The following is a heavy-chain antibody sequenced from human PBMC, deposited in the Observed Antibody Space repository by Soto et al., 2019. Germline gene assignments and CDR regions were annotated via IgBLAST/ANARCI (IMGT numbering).Heavy chain of an antibody. Sequence: QVQLVESGGGLVKPGGSLRLSCAASGFTFSDYYMSWIRQAPGTGLEWVSYISSSGSTIYYADSVKGRFIISRDNAKNSLYLQMNSLRAEDTAVYYCARRIAAAVSDAFDIWGKGTMVTVSS. J-gene: IGHJ3*02. V-gene: IGHV3-11*01. CDR2: ISSSGSTI. CDR1: GFTFSDYY. CDR3: ARRIAAAVSDAFDI. D-gene: IGHD6-13*01.